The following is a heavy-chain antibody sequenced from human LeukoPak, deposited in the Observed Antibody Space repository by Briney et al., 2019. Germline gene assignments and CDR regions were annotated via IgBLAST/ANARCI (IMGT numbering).Heavy chain of an antibody. CDR2: IWGADDKT. Sequence: GGSLRLSCVASGFTFSNYAMTWVSQAAGKGLELVAGIWGADDKTVTGDVEKGRFTISRDNSKNTVYLQINSLRADDTAVYYWAKTQGYYDAWGQGALVTVSS. V-gene: IGHV3-23*01. CDR1: GFTFSNYA. CDR3: AKTQGYYDA. D-gene: IGHD2-15*01. J-gene: IGHJ5*02.